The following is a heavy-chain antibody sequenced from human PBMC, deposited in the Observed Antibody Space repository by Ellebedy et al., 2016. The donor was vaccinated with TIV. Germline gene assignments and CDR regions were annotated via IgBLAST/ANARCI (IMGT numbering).Heavy chain of an antibody. CDR1: RFTFSSYG. V-gene: IGHV3-30*18. Sequence: PGGSLRLSCAASRFTFSSYGMHRVRQAPGKGLEWVAVISYDGSNKFYADSVKGRFTVSRDNSKSTLYLQMNSLRAEDTAVYYCAKGEYAPGSFFNFDHWGQGTPVTVSS. CDR2: ISYDGSNK. J-gene: IGHJ4*02. CDR3: AKGEYAPGSFFNFDH. D-gene: IGHD3-10*01.